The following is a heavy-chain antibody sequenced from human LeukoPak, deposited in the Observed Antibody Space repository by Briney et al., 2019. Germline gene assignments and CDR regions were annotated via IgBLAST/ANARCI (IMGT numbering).Heavy chain of an antibody. D-gene: IGHD3-22*01. CDR2: INHSGST. V-gene: IGHV4-34*01. Sequence: PSETLSLTCAVYGGSFSGYYWSWIRQPPGKGLEWIGEINHSGSTNYNPPLKSRVTISVDTSKNQFSLKLSSVTAADTAVYYCARGLYYYDSSGYYPSIPYYYYYYMDVWGKGTTVTVSS. J-gene: IGHJ6*03. CDR1: GGSFSGYY. CDR3: ARGLYYYDSSGYYPSIPYYYYYYMDV.